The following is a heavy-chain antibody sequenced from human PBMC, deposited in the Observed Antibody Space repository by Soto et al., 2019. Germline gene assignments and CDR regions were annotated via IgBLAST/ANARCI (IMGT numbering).Heavy chain of an antibody. CDR1: GGSISSYY. CDR2: IYYSGST. CDR3: ARMELTYYDILTGYYNRPGAFDI. V-gene: IGHV4-59*08. J-gene: IGHJ3*02. Sequence: SETLSLTCTVSGGSISSYYWSWIRQPPGKGLEWIGYIYYSGSTNYNPSLKSRVTISVDTSKNQFSLKLSSVTAADTAVYYCARMELTYYDILTGYYNRPGAFDIWGQGTMVTVS. D-gene: IGHD3-9*01.